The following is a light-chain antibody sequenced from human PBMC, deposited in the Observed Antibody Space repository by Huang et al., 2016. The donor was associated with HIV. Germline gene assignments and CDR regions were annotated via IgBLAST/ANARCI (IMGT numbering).Light chain of an antibody. Sequence: EIVLTQSPDTLSLSPGDRATLSCRASQSVSSNYLAWYKQNPGQAPGLLIYGAARRATGVPYRFSGSVSGTDFTLTISRLDPEDFAMYYCQQYDSSPVTFGGGTKVEMK. CDR2: GAA. CDR1: QSVSSNY. V-gene: IGKV3-20*01. CDR3: QQYDSSPVT. J-gene: IGKJ4*01.